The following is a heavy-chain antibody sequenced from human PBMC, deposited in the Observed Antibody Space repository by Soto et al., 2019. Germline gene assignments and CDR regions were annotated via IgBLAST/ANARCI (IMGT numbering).Heavy chain of an antibody. V-gene: IGHV4-59*01. CDR3: ARVGGEDVGDSGGFAY. CDR1: GGSIRDYF. CDR2: IYYSGRT. J-gene: IGHJ4*02. D-gene: IGHD4-17*01. Sequence: TLSLNCTVSGGSIRDYFWTWIRQPAGKGLEWIGYIYYSGRTNYNPSLKSRVSIAVDTSKNHFYLQLRSLTAADTAVYYCARVGGEDVGDSGGFAYWGQGTLVTAPQ.